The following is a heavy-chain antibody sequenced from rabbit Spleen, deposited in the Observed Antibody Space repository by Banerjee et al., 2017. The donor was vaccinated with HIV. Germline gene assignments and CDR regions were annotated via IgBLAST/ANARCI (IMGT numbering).Heavy chain of an antibody. D-gene: IGHD8-1*01. CDR1: GFSLNNNYY. CDR2: IYGGDGVST. Sequence: QEQLVESGGGLVKPEGSLTLTCKASGFSLNNNYYMCWVRQAPGKGLEWIACIYGGDGVSTAYASWAKGRFTISKTSSTTVTLQMTSLTAADTATYFCARDSGTSFSTYGMDLWGQGTLVTVS. CDR3: ARDSGTSFSTYGMDL. V-gene: IGHV1S45*01. J-gene: IGHJ6*01.